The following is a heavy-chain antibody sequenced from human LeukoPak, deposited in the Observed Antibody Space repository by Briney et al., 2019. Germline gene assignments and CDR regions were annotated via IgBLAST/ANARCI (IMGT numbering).Heavy chain of an antibody. CDR1: GITFSSSG. CDR2: ISSAGSNQ. D-gene: IGHD6-19*01. Sequence: GGSLRLSCAASGITFSSSGMHWVRQPPGKGLEWVAGISSAGSNQYHADSVKGRFTISRDNSKNTLYLQMNSLRSEDTAVYYCAKGGSRSSHDAFDIWGQGTMVTVSS. J-gene: IGHJ3*02. V-gene: IGHV3-30*18. CDR3: AKGGSRSSHDAFDI.